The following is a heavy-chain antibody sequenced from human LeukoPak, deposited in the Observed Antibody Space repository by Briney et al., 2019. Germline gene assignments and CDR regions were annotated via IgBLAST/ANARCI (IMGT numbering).Heavy chain of an antibody. J-gene: IGHJ4*02. V-gene: IGHV1-2*02. Sequence: ASVMVSCKASGYTFTGYYMHWVRQAPGQGLEWMGWINPNSGGTNYAQKFHGRVTMTRDTSISTAYMELSRLRSDDTAVYYCARDRYYDYVWGSYRYSYYFDYWGQGTLVTVSS. CDR3: ARDRYYDYVWGSYRYSYYFDY. CDR2: INPNSGGT. D-gene: IGHD3-16*02. CDR1: GYTFTGYY.